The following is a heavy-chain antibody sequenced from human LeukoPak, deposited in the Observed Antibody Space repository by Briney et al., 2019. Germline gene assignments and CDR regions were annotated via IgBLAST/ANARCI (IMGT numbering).Heavy chain of an antibody. CDR1: GFTFSNYW. D-gene: IGHD3-3*01. J-gene: IGHJ4*02. CDR2: IKQDGSEK. Sequence: GGSLRLSCAASGFTFSNYWMTWVRQAPGKGLEWVANIKQDGSEKYYVDFAKGRFTISRDNAKNSLYLQMNSLRAEDTAVYYCARSPIDFWSGEFDYWGQGTLVTVSS. CDR3: ARSPIDFWSGEFDY. V-gene: IGHV3-7*01.